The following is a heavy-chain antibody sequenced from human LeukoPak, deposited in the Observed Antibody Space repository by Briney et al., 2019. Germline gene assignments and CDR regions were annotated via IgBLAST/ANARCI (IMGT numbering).Heavy chain of an antibody. J-gene: IGHJ3*02. CDR2: INHGGST. D-gene: IGHD2-8*01. CDR1: GGSFSGYS. Sequence: PSGTLCLSXAVSGGSFSGYSWSSIRQHPGKGLEWMCEINHGGSTNYNPPPKSRVTISVDTSKNQFSLKLSSVTAADTAVYYCARGRLYCTNGVCYDKRAFDIWGQGTMVTVSS. V-gene: IGHV4-34*01. CDR3: ARGRLYCTNGVCYDKRAFDI.